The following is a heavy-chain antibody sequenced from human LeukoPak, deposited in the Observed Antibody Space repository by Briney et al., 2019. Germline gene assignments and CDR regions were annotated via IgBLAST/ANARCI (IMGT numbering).Heavy chain of an antibody. CDR1: GGSISSSSYY. Sequence: SETLSLTCTVSGGSISSSSYYWGWIRQPPGKGLEWIGSIYYSGSTYYNPSLKSRVTISVDTSKNQFSLKLSSVTAADTAVYYCARHGIRLRHYGMDVWGQGTTVTVSS. D-gene: IGHD3-3*01. CDR2: IYYSGST. J-gene: IGHJ6*02. V-gene: IGHV4-39*01. CDR3: ARHGIRLRHYGMDV.